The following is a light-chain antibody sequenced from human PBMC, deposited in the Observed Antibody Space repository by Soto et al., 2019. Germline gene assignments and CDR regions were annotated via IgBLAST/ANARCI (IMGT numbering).Light chain of an antibody. CDR3: SSYTSSSTYG. Sequence: QSVLTQPASVSGSPGQSITISGTGSSSDIGGYDYVSWYQHHPGKAPKLMIYEVTNRPSGVSNRFSGSKSGNTASLTISGLQAEDEADYYCSSYTSSSTYGFGTGTKLTVL. CDR2: EVT. V-gene: IGLV2-14*01. CDR1: SSDIGGYDY. J-gene: IGLJ1*01.